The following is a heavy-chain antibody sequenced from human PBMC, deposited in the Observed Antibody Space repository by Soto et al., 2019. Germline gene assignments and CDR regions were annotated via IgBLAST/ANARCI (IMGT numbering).Heavy chain of an antibody. CDR1: GFTFSSYG. V-gene: IGHV3-30*18. J-gene: IGHJ4*02. Sequence: GGSLRLSCAASGFTFSSYGMHWVRQAPGKGLEWVAVISYDGSNKYYADSVKGRFTISRDNSKNTLYLQMNSLRAEDTAVYYCAKDLRADDYWGQGTLVTVSS. CDR2: ISYDGSNK. CDR3: AKDLRADDY.